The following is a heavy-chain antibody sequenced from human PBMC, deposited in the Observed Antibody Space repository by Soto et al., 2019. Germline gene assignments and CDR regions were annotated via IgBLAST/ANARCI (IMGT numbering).Heavy chain of an antibody. CDR2: IDQSGGTA. CDR1: GFIFSTYA. Sequence: EVQLLESGGGLVQPGGSLRLSCAASGFIFSTYAMNWVRQSPGKGLELVAGIDQSGGTAHYAASVRGRFAISRDNSINTVYLEMSSLRAEDTALYYCAHPRGYGVFDAVDIWGQGTMVTVSS. J-gene: IGHJ3*02. D-gene: IGHD4-17*01. CDR3: AHPRGYGVFDAVDI. V-gene: IGHV3-23*01.